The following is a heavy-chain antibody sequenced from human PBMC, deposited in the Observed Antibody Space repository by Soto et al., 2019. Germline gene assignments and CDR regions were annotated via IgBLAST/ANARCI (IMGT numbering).Heavy chain of an antibody. CDR1: GGPISTYY. CDR3: ATRARGGEWVGVFDY. V-gene: IGHV4-59*01. D-gene: IGHD3-16*01. J-gene: IGHJ4*02. CDR2: IYHSGIT. Sequence: SQTLSLTCTVSGGPISTYYWTWIRQPPGKGLEWIGNIYHSGITNYNPSLESRVTISLDTSKIQFSLKLKSVTAADTAVYYCATRARGGEWVGVFDYWSQGTLVTVSS.